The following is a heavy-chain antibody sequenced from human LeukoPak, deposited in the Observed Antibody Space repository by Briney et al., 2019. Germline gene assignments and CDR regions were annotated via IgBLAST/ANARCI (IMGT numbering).Heavy chain of an antibody. CDR2: IYHSGST. V-gene: IGHV4-39*01. Sequence: SETLSLTCTVSGGSIISTSFYWGWIRQPPGKGLAWLGSIYHSGSTYDNPSLKSRVTISVDRSKNQFSLKLSSVTAADTAVYYCARRYYDSRGYYWFDRWGQGTLVTVSS. D-gene: IGHD3-22*01. CDR3: ARRYYDSRGYYWFDR. CDR1: GGSIISTSFY. J-gene: IGHJ5*02.